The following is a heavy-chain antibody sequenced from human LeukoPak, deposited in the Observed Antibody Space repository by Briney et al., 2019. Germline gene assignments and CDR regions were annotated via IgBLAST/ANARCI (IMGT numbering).Heavy chain of an antibody. CDR2: ISGSGGST. D-gene: IGHD3-10*01. J-gene: IGHJ4*02. CDR1: GFTDSSKY. V-gene: IGHV3-23*01. Sequence: GGSLRLSCAASGFTDSSKYMSWVRQAPGKGLEGVSAISGSGGSTYYADSVKGRFTISRDTSKNTLYLQMNSLRAEDTAVYSCAKEYYYGSGSYPDYWGQGTLVTVSS. CDR3: AKEYYYGSGSYPDY.